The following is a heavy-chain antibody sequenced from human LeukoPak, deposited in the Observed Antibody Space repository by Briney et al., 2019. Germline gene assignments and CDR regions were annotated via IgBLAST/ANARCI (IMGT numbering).Heavy chain of an antibody. J-gene: IGHJ4*02. D-gene: IGHD3-10*01. CDR3: AKAGTPGIPFDY. V-gene: IGHV3-23*01. CDR1: GFTFNSYT. CDR2: ITGGGDAT. Sequence: GGSVRLSCAASGFTFNSYTMSWVRQAPGKGLEWVSTITGGGDATDYAASVKGRFTVSRDNSKNTRYLQMNSLRAEDTAVYYCAKAGTPGIPFDYWGQGTLVTVSS.